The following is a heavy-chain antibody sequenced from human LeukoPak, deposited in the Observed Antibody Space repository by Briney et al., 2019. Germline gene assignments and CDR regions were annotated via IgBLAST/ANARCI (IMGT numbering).Heavy chain of an antibody. D-gene: IGHD6-19*01. J-gene: IGHJ4*02. V-gene: IGHV1-8*01. CDR3: ARGFSGWRGKRVRRGDY. CDR2: MNPNGGNT. CDR1: GYTFTSYD. Sequence: ASVKVSCKASGYTFTSYDINWVRQATGQGLEWMGWMNPNGGNTGYAQKFQGRVTMTRNTSISTAYMELSSLRSEDTAVYYCARGFSGWRGKRVRRGDYWGQGTLVTVSS.